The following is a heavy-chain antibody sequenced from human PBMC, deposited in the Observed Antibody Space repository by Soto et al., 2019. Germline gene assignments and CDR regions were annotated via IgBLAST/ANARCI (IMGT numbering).Heavy chain of an antibody. J-gene: IGHJ5*02. Sequence: ASVKVSCKSSGGTFSSYAISWVRQAPGQGLEWMGGIIPIFGTANYAQKFQGRVTITADKSTSTAYMELSSLGSEDTAVYYCARDQHIAAAVCWFDPWGQGTLVTVSS. CDR2: IIPIFGTA. V-gene: IGHV1-69*06. CDR1: GGTFSSYA. D-gene: IGHD6-13*01. CDR3: ARDQHIAAAVCWFDP.